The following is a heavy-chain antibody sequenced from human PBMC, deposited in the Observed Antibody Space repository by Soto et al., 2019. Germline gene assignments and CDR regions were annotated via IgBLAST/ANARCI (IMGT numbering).Heavy chain of an antibody. Sequence: EVQLLESGGGLVQPGASLRLSCAASGFTFSSYAMSWVRQAPGKGLEWVPAISRSGGSTYYADSVKGRFTISRDNSKNTLYLQMNSLRAEDTAVYYCANSGYYDKLTEYYVHYWGQGTLVTVSS. D-gene: IGHD3-9*01. J-gene: IGHJ4*02. CDR2: ISRSGGST. V-gene: IGHV3-23*01. CDR1: GFTFSSYA. CDR3: ANSGYYDKLTEYYVHY.